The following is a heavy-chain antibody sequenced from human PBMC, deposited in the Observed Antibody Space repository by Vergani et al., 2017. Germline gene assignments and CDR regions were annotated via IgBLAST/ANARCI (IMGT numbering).Heavy chain of an antibody. V-gene: IGHV4-59*01. D-gene: IGHD3-16*02. CDR1: GSSISSYY. J-gene: IGHJ4*02. CDR3: ARALGELSYFDY. CDR2: IYYSGST. Sequence: QVQLQESGPGLVKPSETLSLTCTVSGSSISSYYWSWIRQPPGKGLEWIGYIYYSGSTNYNPSLKSRVTISVDTSKNQFSLKLSSVTAADTAVYYCARALGELSYFDYWGLGTLVTVSS.